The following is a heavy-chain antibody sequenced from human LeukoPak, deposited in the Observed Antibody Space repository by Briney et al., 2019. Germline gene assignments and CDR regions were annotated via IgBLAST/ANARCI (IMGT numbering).Heavy chain of an antibody. CDR3: ARHPRSDYGDYVPHYNFDS. Sequence: SETLSLTRTVSGGSISSYYWSWIRQPPGKGLEWIGYIFYSGSTNYNPSLKSRVTISVDTSKNQFSLKLSSVTAADTAVYYCARHPRSDYGDYVPHYNFDSWGQGTLVTVSS. CDR2: IFYSGST. V-gene: IGHV4-59*08. CDR1: GGSISSYY. D-gene: IGHD4-17*01. J-gene: IGHJ4*02.